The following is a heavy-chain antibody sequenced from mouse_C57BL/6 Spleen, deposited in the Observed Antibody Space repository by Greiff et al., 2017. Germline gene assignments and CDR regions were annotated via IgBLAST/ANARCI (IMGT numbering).Heavy chain of an antibody. Sequence: EVKLMESGGGLVKPGGSLKLSCAASGFTFSDYGMHWVRQAPEKGLEWVAYISSGSSTIYYADTVKGRFTISRDNAKNTLFLQMTSLRSEDTAMYYCARGGAYRNYAMDYWGQGTSVTVSS. CDR3: ARGGAYRNYAMDY. D-gene: IGHD3-1*01. V-gene: IGHV5-17*01. CDR2: ISSGSSTI. CDR1: GFTFSDYG. J-gene: IGHJ4*01.